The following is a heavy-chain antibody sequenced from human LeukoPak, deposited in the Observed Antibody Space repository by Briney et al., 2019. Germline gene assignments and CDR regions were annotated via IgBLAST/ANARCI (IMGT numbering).Heavy chain of an antibody. Sequence: GGSLRLSCAASGFIFSNYAMTWVRQAPGKGLEWVSTISGSDDSTFYADSVRGRFTISRDNSKNTLYLQMNSLRAEDTAVYYCAKSPSSSWYTGCDWGQGTLVTVSS. CDR3: AKSPSSSWYTGCD. J-gene: IGHJ4*02. CDR2: ISGSDDST. D-gene: IGHD6-13*01. CDR1: GFIFSNYA. V-gene: IGHV3-23*01.